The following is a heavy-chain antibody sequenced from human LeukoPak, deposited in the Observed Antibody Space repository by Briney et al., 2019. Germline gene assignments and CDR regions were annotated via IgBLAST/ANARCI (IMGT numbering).Heavy chain of an antibody. CDR3: ARAPAPLLWFGELFSSAYYFDY. Sequence: SETLSLTCTVSGGFISSYYWRWIRQPPGKGLEWIGYIYYSGSTNYNPSLKSRVTISVDTSKNQFSLKLSSVTAADTAVYYCARAPAPLLWFGELFSSAYYFDYWGQGTLVTVSS. D-gene: IGHD3-10*01. CDR2: IYYSGST. CDR1: GGFISSYY. V-gene: IGHV4-59*01. J-gene: IGHJ4*02.